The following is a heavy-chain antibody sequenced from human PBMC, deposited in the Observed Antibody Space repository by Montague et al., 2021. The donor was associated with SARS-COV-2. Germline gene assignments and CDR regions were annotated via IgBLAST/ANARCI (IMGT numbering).Heavy chain of an antibody. CDR3: ARSHYDILTGYYTVFDY. CDR1: GFSLSTSGMC. D-gene: IGHD3-9*01. J-gene: IGHJ4*02. CDR2: IDWDDDK. V-gene: IGHV2-70*01. Sequence: PPLVTPTQTLTLTCTFSGFSLSTSGMCVSWIRQPPGKALEWLALIDWDDDKYYSTSLKTRLTISKDTSKNQVVLTMTNMDPVDTATYYCARSHYDILTGYYTVFDYWGQGTLVTVSS.